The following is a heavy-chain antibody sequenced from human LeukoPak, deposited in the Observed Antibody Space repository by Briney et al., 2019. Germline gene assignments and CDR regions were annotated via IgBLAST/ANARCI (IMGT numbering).Heavy chain of an antibody. CDR1: GFTFSTYG. CDR2: ISYSDTAK. V-gene: IGHV3-48*02. Sequence: PGGSLRPSCAASGFTFSTYGMSWVRQAPGKGLEWLSYISYSDTAKYYADSVKGRFTISRDNAENSLHLQMNSLRDEDTAVYYCARYFDRSGFYRDAFDVWGQGTMVTVSS. J-gene: IGHJ3*01. D-gene: IGHD3-22*01. CDR3: ARYFDRSGFYRDAFDV.